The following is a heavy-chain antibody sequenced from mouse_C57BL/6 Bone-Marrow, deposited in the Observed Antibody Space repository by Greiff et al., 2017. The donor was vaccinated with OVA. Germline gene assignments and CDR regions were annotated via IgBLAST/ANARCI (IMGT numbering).Heavy chain of an antibody. CDR3: ARDAGTVYYFDY. J-gene: IGHJ2*01. V-gene: IGHV5-4*01. Sequence: EVHLVESGGGLVKPGGSLKLSCAASGFTFSSYAMSWVRQTPEKRLEWVATISDGGSYTYYPDNLKGRFTISRDNAKNNLYLQMSHLKSEDTAMYYCARDAGTVYYFDYWGQGTTLTVSS. CDR1: GFTFSSYA. CDR2: ISDGGSYT. D-gene: IGHD4-1*01.